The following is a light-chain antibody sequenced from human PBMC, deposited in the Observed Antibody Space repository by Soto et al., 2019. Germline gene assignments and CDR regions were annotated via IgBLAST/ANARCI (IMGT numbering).Light chain of an antibody. CDR3: QQYDSFAVT. CDR1: QSIRSW. J-gene: IGKJ1*01. V-gene: IGKV1-5*01. CDR2: DAS. Sequence: DIQMTQSPSTLSASIGDRVFITCRASQSIRSWLAWYQQKPGKAPKLLIHDASKLESGVPSRFSGSGSGTEFTLSSSSLQPDDVATYYCQQYDSFAVTFGQGTKVDIK.